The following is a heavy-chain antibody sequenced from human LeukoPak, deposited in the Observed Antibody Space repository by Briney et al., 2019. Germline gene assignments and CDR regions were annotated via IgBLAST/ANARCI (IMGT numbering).Heavy chain of an antibody. D-gene: IGHD4-17*01. Sequence: SETLSLTCTVSGGSISSYYWSWIPQPPGKALESIGYIYYSGSTNYNPSLKSRVTISIDTSKNQFSLNLGSVTAADTAIYYCARQNFLVTTGGPSFYFDYWGQGALVTVSS. J-gene: IGHJ4*02. CDR3: ARQNFLVTTGGPSFYFDY. CDR2: IYYSGST. CDR1: GGSISSYY. V-gene: IGHV4-59*08.